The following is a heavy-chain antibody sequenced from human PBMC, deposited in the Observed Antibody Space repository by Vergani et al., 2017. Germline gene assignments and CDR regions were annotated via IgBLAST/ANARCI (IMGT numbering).Heavy chain of an antibody. CDR2: INHSGST. Sequence: QVQLQQWGAGLLKPSETLSLTCAVYVGSFSGYYWSWIRQPPGKGLECIGEINHSGSTNYNPSLKSRVTISVDTSKNQFSLKLSSVTAADTAVYYCARGGGAVAGTSGYFDLWGRGTLVTVSS. J-gene: IGHJ2*01. CDR3: ARGGGAVAGTSGYFDL. CDR1: VGSFSGYY. D-gene: IGHD6-19*01. V-gene: IGHV4-34*01.